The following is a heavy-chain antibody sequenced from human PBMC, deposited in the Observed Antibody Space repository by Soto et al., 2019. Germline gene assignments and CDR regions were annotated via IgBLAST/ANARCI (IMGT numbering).Heavy chain of an antibody. CDR1: GGSIGNYY. D-gene: IGHD6-19*01. CDR2: ISYSGNT. CDR3: ARDSSGWRNWDFDL. V-gene: IGHV4-59*01. J-gene: IGHJ2*01. Sequence: QVQLQESGPGLVKPSETLSLTCSVSGGSIGNYYWSWIRQPPGKGLEWIGCISYSGNTMYNPSLKTRVTISVDTAKNLLSLKLTSVTVVDTAVYYCARDSSGWRNWDFDLWGRGTLVTVSS.